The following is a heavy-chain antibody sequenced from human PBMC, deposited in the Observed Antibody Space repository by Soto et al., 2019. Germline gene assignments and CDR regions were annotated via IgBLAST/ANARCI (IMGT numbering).Heavy chain of an antibody. D-gene: IGHD6-13*01. J-gene: IGHJ6*02. Sequence: GGSLRLSCAASGFTFSSYWMSWVRQAPEKGLEWVANIKQDGSEKYYVDSVKGRFTISRDNAKNSLYLQMNSLRAEDTAVYYCAREKDSSSSSYYYYYGTEVWGQRTPVNASS. V-gene: IGHV3-7*03. CDR1: GFTFSSYW. CDR2: IKQDGSEK. CDR3: AREKDSSSSSYYYYYGTEV.